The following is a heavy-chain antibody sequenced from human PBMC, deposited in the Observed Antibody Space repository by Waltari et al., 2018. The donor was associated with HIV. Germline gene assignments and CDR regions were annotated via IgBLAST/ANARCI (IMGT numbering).Heavy chain of an antibody. V-gene: IGHV1-69*06. CDR3: ARDHGGGAAAGGPPYQYYLDV. J-gene: IGHJ6*02. CDR1: GGNINDYA. CDR2: IIPVLVRST. Sequence: QVRLVQSAAEVKESGSSVKVSCKASGGNINDYAFSWVRQAPGQGLEWMGGIIPVLVRSTNYAQKCQDTVTITADTSTNTVYMALSSLRSDDTALYYCARDHGGGAAAGGPPYQYYLDVWGQGTSVTVSS. D-gene: IGHD3-16*01.